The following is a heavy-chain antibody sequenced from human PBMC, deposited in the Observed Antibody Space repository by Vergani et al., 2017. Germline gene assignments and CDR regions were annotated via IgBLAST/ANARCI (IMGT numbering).Heavy chain of an antibody. CDR3: ARRSGIVYDIFSGTQYFFDF. V-gene: IGHV4-39*07. Sequence: QLQESGPGLVKASQTLSLTCSVSGGSISSSSYYWGWIRQPPGKGLEWIGSIYRTGRTHFNPSLKSRVTISVDTSNNHFSLRLNSLTAADTAVYYCARRSGIVYDIFSGTQYFFDFWGQGTLVTVSS. CDR2: IYRTGRT. J-gene: IGHJ4*02. D-gene: IGHD3-9*01. CDR1: GGSISSSSYY.